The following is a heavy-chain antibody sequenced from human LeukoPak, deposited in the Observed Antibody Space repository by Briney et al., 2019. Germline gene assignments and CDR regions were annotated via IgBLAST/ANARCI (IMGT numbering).Heavy chain of an antibody. CDR1: GGSINSGNW. V-gene: IGHV4-4*02. CDR2: VYHGGYT. D-gene: IGHD6-13*01. Sequence: PSETLPLTCTVSGGSINSGNWWSWVRQPPGRGLEWIGEVYHGGYTNYNPSLKSRVTISLDKSKNQFSLKLSSVTAADTAVYYCARVTTIAATGNSFDYWGQGTLVTVSP. J-gene: IGHJ4*02. CDR3: ARVTTIAATGNSFDY.